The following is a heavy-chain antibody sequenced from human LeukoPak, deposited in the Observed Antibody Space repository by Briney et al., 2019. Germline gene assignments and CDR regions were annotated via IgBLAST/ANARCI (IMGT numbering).Heavy chain of an antibody. J-gene: IGHJ3*02. CDR2: IYSGGST. Sequence: PGGSLRLSCAASGVTVSSNYMSWARQAPGKGLEWVSVIYSGGSTYYADSVKGRFTISRDNSKNTLYLQMNSRRVEDTAVYYCARDSGSGFDIWGQGTMVTVSS. CDR1: GVTVSSNY. V-gene: IGHV3-66*02. D-gene: IGHD2-15*01. CDR3: ARDSGSGFDI.